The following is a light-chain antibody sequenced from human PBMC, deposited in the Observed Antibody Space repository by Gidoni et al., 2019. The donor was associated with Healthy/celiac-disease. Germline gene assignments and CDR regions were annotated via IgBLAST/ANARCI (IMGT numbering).Light chain of an antibody. CDR1: QSVSSN. Sequence: EIGMTQSPATLSVSPGERATLSCRASQSVSSNLAWYQQKPGQAPRLLIYGASTRATGIPARFSGSGSGTEFTLTISSLQSEDFAVYYCQQYNNWPPLITFGQGTKVEIK. J-gene: IGKJ1*01. CDR3: QQYNNWPPLIT. CDR2: GAS. V-gene: IGKV3-15*01.